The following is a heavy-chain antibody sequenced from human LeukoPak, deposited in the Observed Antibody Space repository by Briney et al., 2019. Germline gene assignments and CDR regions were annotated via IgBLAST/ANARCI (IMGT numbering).Heavy chain of an antibody. Sequence: PGGSLRLSCAASGFTFSSYWMSWVRQAPGKGLEWVANIKQDGSEKYYVDSVKGRFTISRDNSKNTLYLQMNSLRAEDTAVYYCARRNPTLRIYYMDVWGKGTTVTVSS. D-gene: IGHD4-17*01. CDR1: GFTFSSYW. CDR2: IKQDGSEK. V-gene: IGHV3-7*01. CDR3: ARRNPTLRIYYMDV. J-gene: IGHJ6*03.